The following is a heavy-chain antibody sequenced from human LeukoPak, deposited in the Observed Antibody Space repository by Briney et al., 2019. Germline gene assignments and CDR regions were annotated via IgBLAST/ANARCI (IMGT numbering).Heavy chain of an antibody. CDR1: GYSFTSYW. J-gene: IGHJ4*02. Sequence: GESLKISCKGSGYSFTSYWIGWVRQMPGKGLEWMGIIYPGDSDTRYSQSIQGQVTISADKSISTAYLQWSSLKASDTAMYYCARLGNYGSGSRPIDYWGQGTLVTVSS. CDR2: IYPGDSDT. V-gene: IGHV5-51*01. CDR3: ARLGNYGSGSRPIDY. D-gene: IGHD3-10*01.